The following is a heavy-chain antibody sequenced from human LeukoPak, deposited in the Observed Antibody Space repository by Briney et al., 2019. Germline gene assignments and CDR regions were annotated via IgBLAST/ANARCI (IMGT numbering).Heavy chain of an antibody. V-gene: IGHV1-69*10. D-gene: IGHD6-25*01. CDR3: ARDRRGGDAFDI. Sequence: ASVKVSCKASGGIFSKYGISWVRQAPGQGLEWMGGIIPTFDIANYAQKFQGRVTISADKSTSTDYMELSSLRSEDTAMYYCARDRRGGDAFDIWGQGTMVTVSS. CDR2: IIPTFDIA. CDR1: GGIFSKYG. J-gene: IGHJ3*02.